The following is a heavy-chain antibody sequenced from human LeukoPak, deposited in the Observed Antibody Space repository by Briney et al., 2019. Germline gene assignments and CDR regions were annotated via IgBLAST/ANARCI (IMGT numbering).Heavy chain of an antibody. CDR2: IYHSGST. CDR1: GGSISGYY. D-gene: IGHD3-3*01. V-gene: IGHV4-38-2*02. CDR3: ARWEPDTHYDFWSGYRYPDDAFDI. J-gene: IGHJ3*02. Sequence: SETLSLTCTVSGGSISGYYWGWIRQPPGKGLEWIGSIYHSGSTYYNPSLKSRVTISVDTSKNQFSLKLSSVTAADTAVYYCARWEPDTHYDFWSGYRYPDDAFDIWGQGTMVTVSS.